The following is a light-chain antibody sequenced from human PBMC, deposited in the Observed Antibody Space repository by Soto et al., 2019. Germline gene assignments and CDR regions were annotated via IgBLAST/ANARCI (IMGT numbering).Light chain of an antibody. CDR3: QQYNTFWT. V-gene: IGKV1-5*03. CDR2: KAS. J-gene: IGKJ1*01. Sequence: DIQMTQSPSTLSASVGDRVTITCRASQSISGWLAWYQHKPGRAPKLLIYKASGLESGVPSRFSGSGSGTEFTLTINGLQPDDFATYYCQQYNTFWTFDQGTKVDIK. CDR1: QSISGW.